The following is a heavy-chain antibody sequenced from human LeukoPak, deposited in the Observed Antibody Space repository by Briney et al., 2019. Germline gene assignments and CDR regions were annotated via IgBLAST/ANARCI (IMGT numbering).Heavy chain of an antibody. V-gene: IGHV3-74*01. J-gene: IGHJ4*02. CDR2: INSDGSTT. CDR1: GFTFSNYW. CDR3: AGSFDY. Sequence: GGSLRLSCAASGFTFSNYWMHWVRQAPGKGLVWVSHINSDGSTTNYADSAKGRFTISRDNAKNTLYLQMNSLRAEDTAVYYCAGSFDYWGQGTLVTVSS.